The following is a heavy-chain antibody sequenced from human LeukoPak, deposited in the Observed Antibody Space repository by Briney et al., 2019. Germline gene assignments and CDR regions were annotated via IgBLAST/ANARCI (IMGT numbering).Heavy chain of an antibody. CDR3: ARAHGYSSSWYVV. CDR1: GGSFSGYY. J-gene: IGHJ4*02. V-gene: IGHV4-34*01. Sequence: PSETLSLTCAVYGGSFSGYYWSWIRQPPGKGLEWIGEINHSGSTNYNPSLKSRVTISVDTSKNQFSLKLSSVTAADTAVYYCARAHGYSSSWYVVWGQRTLVTVSS. CDR2: INHSGST. D-gene: IGHD6-13*01.